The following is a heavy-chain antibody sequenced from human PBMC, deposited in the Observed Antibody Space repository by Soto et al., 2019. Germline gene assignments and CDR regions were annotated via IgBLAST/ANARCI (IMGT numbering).Heavy chain of an antibody. V-gene: IGHV1-18*04. CDR3: ARDVQVLRPFFDP. D-gene: IGHD3-3*01. CDR1: GYTFTSYG. J-gene: IGHJ5*02. CDR2: ISAYNGNT. Sequence: SVQGSCKASGYTFTSYGISWVRQAPGQGLGWMGWISAYNGNTNYAQKLQGRVTMTTDTSTSTAYMELRSLRSDDTAVYYCARDVQVLRPFFDPWGQGTLVTVSS.